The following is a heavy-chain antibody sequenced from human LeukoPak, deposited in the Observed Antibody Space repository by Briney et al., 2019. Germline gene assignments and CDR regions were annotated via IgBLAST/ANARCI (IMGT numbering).Heavy chain of an antibody. V-gene: IGHV3-49*03. D-gene: IGHD2/OR15-2a*01. CDR2: IRSKAYGGTT. Sequence: PGGSLRLSCTTSGFTFGDYVMSWFRQAPGKGLEWVGFIRSKAYGGTTEYAASVKGRFTISRDNTRNTFYLQMNSLRVDDRGIYYCLSGAGYWGQGAQVSVSS. CDR3: LSGAGY. J-gene: IGHJ4*01. CDR1: GFTFGDYV.